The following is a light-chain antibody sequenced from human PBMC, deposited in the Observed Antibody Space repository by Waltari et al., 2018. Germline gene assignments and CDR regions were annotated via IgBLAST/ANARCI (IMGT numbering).Light chain of an antibody. Sequence: EIVMTQSPATLSVSPGERATLSCRASQSVSSNLVWYQQKPGQAPRLLIYGVSTRATGIPARFSGSGSGTEFTLTISSLQSEDFAVYYCQQYNNWPPWTFGQGTKVEIK. CDR1: QSVSSN. J-gene: IGKJ1*01. CDR3: QQYNNWPPWT. V-gene: IGKV3-15*01. CDR2: GVS.